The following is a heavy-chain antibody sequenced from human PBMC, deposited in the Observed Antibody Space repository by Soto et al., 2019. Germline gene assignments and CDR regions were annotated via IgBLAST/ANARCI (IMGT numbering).Heavy chain of an antibody. CDR1: GITLSRHG. CDR2: IAYDGSQK. CDR3: AMQGGQWLPVEY. J-gene: IGHJ4*02. V-gene: IGHV3-30*03. Sequence: QVQVVESGGGVVQPGRSLRLSCEASGITLSRHGMHWVRQTPGKGLEWVAVIAYDGSQKYYADSVKGRFTISRDNSKNAATLHMDSLRPEASGGYSCAMQGGQWLPVEYWGQGTLVTVSS. D-gene: IGHD6-19*01.